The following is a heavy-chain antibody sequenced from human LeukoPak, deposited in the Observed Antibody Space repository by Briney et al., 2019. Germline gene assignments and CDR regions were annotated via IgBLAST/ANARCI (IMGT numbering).Heavy chain of an antibody. CDR1: GFTFSNYW. J-gene: IGHJ4*02. Sequence: PGGSLRLSCAASGFTFSNYWMHWVRQTPGKGLVWVSRIISDGSSTSYADSVKGRFTISRDNSKDTLYLQMNSLRAEDTAVYYCAKDLETINPTMDWGQGTLVTVSS. D-gene: IGHD3-10*01. CDR2: IISDGSST. CDR3: AKDLETINPTMD. V-gene: IGHV3-74*01.